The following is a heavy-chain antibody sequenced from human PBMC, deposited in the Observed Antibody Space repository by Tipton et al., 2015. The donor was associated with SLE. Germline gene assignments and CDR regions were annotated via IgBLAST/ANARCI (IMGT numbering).Heavy chain of an antibody. CDR2: IDHSRST. CDR3: ARGLGPDAFDI. V-gene: IGHV4-34*01. J-gene: IGHJ3*02. Sequence: LRLSCTVSGGSISSYYWSWIRQPPGKGLEWIGEIDHSRSTNYNPSLKSRVTISRDTSKNQFSLKLSSVSAADTAVYYCARGLGPDAFDIWGQGTMVTVSS. CDR1: GGSISSYY.